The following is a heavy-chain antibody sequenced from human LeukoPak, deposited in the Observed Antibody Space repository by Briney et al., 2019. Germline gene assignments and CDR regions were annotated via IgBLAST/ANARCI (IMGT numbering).Heavy chain of an antibody. Sequence: PGGSLRLSCTVSGFTVSSNSMSWVRQAPGKGLEWVSAISGSGGSTYYADSVKGRFTISRDNSKNTLYLQMNSLRAEDTAVYYCAKVLQYCSGGSCYPYDYWGQGTLVTVSS. D-gene: IGHD2-15*01. CDR3: AKVLQYCSGGSCYPYDY. J-gene: IGHJ4*02. V-gene: IGHV3-23*01. CDR1: GFTVSSNS. CDR2: ISGSGGST.